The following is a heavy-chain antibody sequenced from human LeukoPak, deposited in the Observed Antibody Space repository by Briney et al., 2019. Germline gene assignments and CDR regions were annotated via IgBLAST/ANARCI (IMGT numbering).Heavy chain of an antibody. CDR1: GYTFTSYY. D-gene: IGHD3-22*01. J-gene: IGHJ4*02. Sequence: ASVTVSRKASGYTFTSYYMHWVRQAPGQGLEWMGIINPSGGSASYAQKFQGRVTMTRDTSTSTVYMEVSSLRSEDTAVYYCARDVASSGYYWDWGQGTLVTVSS. CDR3: ARDVASSGYYWD. CDR2: INPSGGSA. V-gene: IGHV1-46*01.